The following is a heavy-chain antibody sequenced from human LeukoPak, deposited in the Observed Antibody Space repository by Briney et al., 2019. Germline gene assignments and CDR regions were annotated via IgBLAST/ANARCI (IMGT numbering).Heavy chain of an antibody. CDR3: VAGTELFY. Sequence: GGSLRLSCAASGFTFSSYAMHWVRQAPGKGLEWISYISSTTTITYYADSVKGRFTISRDNAKNSLYLQMNSLRDEATAVYYYVAGTELFYSGQGTLVTVSS. CDR1: GFTFSSYA. V-gene: IGHV3-48*02. CDR2: ISSTTTIT. J-gene: IGHJ4*02. D-gene: IGHD6-19*01.